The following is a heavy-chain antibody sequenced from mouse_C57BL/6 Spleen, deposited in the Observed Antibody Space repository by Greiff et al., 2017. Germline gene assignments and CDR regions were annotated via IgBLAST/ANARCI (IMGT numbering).Heavy chain of an antibody. D-gene: IGHD1-1*01. Sequence: EVQLQQSGPGLAKPSQTLSLTCSVTGYSITSDYWNWIRKFPGNKLEYMGYISYSGSTYYNPSIKSRISITRDTSKNQYYLQLNSVTTEDTATYYGARGSSTVVAPYWYYDVWGTGTTVTVSS. CDR3: ARGSSTVVAPYWYYDV. CDR2: ISYSGST. CDR1: GYSITSDY. J-gene: IGHJ1*03. V-gene: IGHV3-8*01.